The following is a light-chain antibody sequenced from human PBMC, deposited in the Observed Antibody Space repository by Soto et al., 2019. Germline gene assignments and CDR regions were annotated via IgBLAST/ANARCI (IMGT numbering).Light chain of an antibody. Sequence: EIVLTQSPGTLSLSPGESATLSCRASQTVSITYLTWYQQKPGQAPRLLIYGASTRATGIPARFSGRGSGTEFTLTISSLQSEDSVVYYCQQYNSWPLTFGQGTKV. CDR2: GAS. V-gene: IGKV3-15*01. CDR1: QTVSITY. J-gene: IGKJ1*01. CDR3: QQYNSWPLT.